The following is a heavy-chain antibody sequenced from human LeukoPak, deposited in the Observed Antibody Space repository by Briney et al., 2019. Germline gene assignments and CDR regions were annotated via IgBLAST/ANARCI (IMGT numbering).Heavy chain of an antibody. D-gene: IGHD2-15*01. CDR3: ARHTCSGGSCYIDI. J-gene: IGHJ3*02. Sequence: SETLSLTCTVSGGSISSSSYYWGWIRQPPGKGLEWIRSIYYSGSTYYNPSLKSRVTISVDTSKNQFSLKLSSVTAADTAVYYCARHTCSGGSCYIDIWGQGTMVTVSS. V-gene: IGHV4-39*01. CDR2: IYYSGST. CDR1: GGSISSSSYY.